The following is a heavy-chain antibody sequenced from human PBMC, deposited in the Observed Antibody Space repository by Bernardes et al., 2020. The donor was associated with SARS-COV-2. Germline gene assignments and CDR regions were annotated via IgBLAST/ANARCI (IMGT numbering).Heavy chain of an antibody. D-gene: IGHD3-3*01. CDR2: IFSAGSTK. Sequence: SLCPSCAASVFTSSSYAIHWARQAPGKGLEWVAVIFSAGSTKYYADSVKGRFTISRDNSKNTLYLQMNSLRAEDTAVYYCARDRSRRLRFLEWLWDYWGQGTLVTVSS. V-gene: IGHV3-30*04. J-gene: IGHJ4*02. CDR1: VFTSSSYA. CDR3: ARDRSRRLRFLEWLWDY.